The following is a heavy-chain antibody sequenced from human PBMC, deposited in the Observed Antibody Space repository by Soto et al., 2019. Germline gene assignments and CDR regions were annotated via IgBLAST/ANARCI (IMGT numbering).Heavy chain of an antibody. CDR3: ARDIAYCSSTSCRDHYYYYGMDV. CDR2: ISYDGSNK. CDR1: GFTFSSYA. V-gene: IGHV3-30-3*01. Sequence: QVQLVESGGGVVQPGRSLRLSCAASGFTFSSYAMHWVRQAPGKGLEWVAVISYDGSNKYYADSVKGRFTISRDNSKNTLYLQMTSLRAEDTAVYYCARDIAYCSSTSCRDHYYYYGMDVWGQGTTVTVSS. D-gene: IGHD2-2*01. J-gene: IGHJ6*02.